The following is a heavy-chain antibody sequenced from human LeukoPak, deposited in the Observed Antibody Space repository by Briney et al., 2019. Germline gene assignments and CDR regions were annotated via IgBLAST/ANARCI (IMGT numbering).Heavy chain of an antibody. Sequence: ASVKVSCKASGYTFTSYGISWVRQAPGQGLEWTGWISAYNGNTNYAQKLQGRVTMTTDTSTSTAYMELRSLRSDDTAVYYCAREYCSGGSCWHYYYYGMDVWGQGTTVTVSS. CDR1: GYTFTSYG. D-gene: IGHD2-15*01. CDR3: AREYCSGGSCWHYYYYGMDV. V-gene: IGHV1-18*01. J-gene: IGHJ6*02. CDR2: ISAYNGNT.